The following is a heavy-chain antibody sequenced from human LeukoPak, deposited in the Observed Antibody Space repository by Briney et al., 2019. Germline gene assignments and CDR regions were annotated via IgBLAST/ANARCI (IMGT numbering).Heavy chain of an antibody. CDR3: ARDRNGDYRYYYYGMDV. CDR1: GFTFSSYS. Sequence: GGSLRLSCAASGFTFSSYSMNWVRQAPGKGLEWVSSISSSSYIYYADSVKGRFTISRDNAKNSLYLQMNSLRAEDTAVYYCARDRNGDYRYYYYGMDVWGQGTTVTVSS. V-gene: IGHV3-21*01. J-gene: IGHJ6*02. D-gene: IGHD4-17*01. CDR2: ISSSSYI.